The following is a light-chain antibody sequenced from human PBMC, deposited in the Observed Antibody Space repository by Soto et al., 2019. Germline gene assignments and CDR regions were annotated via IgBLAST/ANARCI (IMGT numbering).Light chain of an antibody. CDR2: GAS. CDR3: QQYAIRPPVT. CDR1: QSVRDG. Sequence: EVVMTQSPATLSVSPGERATLSCRSSQSVRDGLAWYQQKPGQPPRLLIYGASTRATGIPARFSGSGFGKEFTLTISSLQSEDFAVYYCQQYAIRPPVTFGQGTRLDIE. J-gene: IGKJ5*01. V-gene: IGKV3-15*01.